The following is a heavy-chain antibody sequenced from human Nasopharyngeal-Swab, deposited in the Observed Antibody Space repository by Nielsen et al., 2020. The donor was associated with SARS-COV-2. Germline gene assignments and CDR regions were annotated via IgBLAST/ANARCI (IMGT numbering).Heavy chain of an antibody. D-gene: IGHD6-13*01. J-gene: IGHJ6*02. CDR1: GFTASSNY. CDR3: ARAAAGTGPSFYYYYGVDV. CDR2: IYSGGGT. Sequence: AGSLRPSCAASGFTASSNYMSWVRHAPGKGLEWVSVIYSGGGTYYADSVKGRFTISRDNSKNTLYLQMNSLRAEDTAVYYCARAAAGTGPSFYYYYGVDVWGQGTTVTVSS. V-gene: IGHV3-53*01.